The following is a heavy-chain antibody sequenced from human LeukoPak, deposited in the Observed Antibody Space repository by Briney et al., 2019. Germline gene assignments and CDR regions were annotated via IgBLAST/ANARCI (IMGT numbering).Heavy chain of an antibody. CDR1: GFTFSDYD. Sequence: GGSLRLSCAASGFTFSDYDMHWVRQATGKGLEWVSAIGTAGDTYYTGSVRGRFTISRENAKNSLYLQMNSLRAGDTAVYYCARVAKERVGGVHYFDYWGQGTLVTVSS. J-gene: IGHJ4*02. CDR2: IGTAGDT. V-gene: IGHV3-13*01. D-gene: IGHD1-1*01. CDR3: ARVAKERVGGVHYFDY.